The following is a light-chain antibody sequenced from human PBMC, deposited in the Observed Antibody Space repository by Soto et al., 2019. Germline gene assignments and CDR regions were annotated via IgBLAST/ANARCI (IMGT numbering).Light chain of an antibody. V-gene: IGLV2-14*01. CDR3: SSYTGSSTQV. CDR1: SSDVGGYNY. J-gene: IGLJ1*01. CDR2: EVS. Sequence: QSALTQPASVSGSPGQSITISCTGTSSDVGGYNYVSWYQQHPGTAPKLMIYEVSDRPSGVSNRFSGSKSGNTASLTISGLQAEDEADYYCSSYTGSSTQVFGTGTKVTVL.